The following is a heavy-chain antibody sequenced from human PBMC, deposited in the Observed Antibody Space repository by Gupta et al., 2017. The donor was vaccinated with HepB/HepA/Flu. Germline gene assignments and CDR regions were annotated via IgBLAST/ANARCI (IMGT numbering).Heavy chain of an antibody. CDR3: ARGQVMTGNFDL. V-gene: IGHV3-13*01. J-gene: IGHJ2*01. CDR1: GFSFSSYD. CDR2: IGTAGDT. D-gene: IGHD2-8*01. Sequence: EVQLVESGGGLVQPGGSLRLSCAASGFSFSSYDMHWVRQVTGNAPEWVSAIGTAGDTYYPGSVKGRFTISRENAKNSLYLQMNSLRAGDTAVYYCARGQVMTGNFDLWGRGTLVTVSS.